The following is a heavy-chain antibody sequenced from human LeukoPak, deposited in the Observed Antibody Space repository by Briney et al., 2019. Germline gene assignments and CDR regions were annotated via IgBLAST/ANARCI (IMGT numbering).Heavy chain of an antibody. D-gene: IGHD2-15*01. J-gene: IGHJ4*02. CDR2: ISAYNGNT. V-gene: IGHV1-18*01. CDR1: GYTFTSYG. CDR3: ARECSGGSCYSSFDY. Sequence: ASVKVSCKASGYTFTSYGISWVRQAPGQGLEWMGWISAYNGNTNYAQKLQGRVTMTTDTSTSTAYMELRSLRSEDTAVYYCARECSGGSCYSSFDYWGQGTLVTVSS.